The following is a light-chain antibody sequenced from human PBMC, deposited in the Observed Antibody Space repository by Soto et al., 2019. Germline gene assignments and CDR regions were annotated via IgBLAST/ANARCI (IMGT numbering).Light chain of an antibody. V-gene: IGKV1-39*01. CDR1: QSISSY. Sequence: DIQMTQSPSSLSASVGDRVTITCRASQSISSYLNWYQQKPGKAPKLLIYAASSLQSGVPSRFSGSGSGTDFTLTISSLQPEDFATYYCQQYKSYDHYTFVKGTKVDXK. CDR3: QQYKSYDHYT. J-gene: IGKJ2*01. CDR2: AAS.